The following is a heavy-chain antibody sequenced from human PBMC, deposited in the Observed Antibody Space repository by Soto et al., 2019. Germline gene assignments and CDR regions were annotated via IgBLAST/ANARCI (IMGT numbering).Heavy chain of an antibody. Sequence: SVKVSCKASGGTFSSYAISWVRQAPGQGLEWMGGIIPIFGTANYAQKFQGRVTITADESTSTAYMELSSLRSEDTAVYYCARRNYYDSSGYYGNWFDPWGQGSLVTVSS. J-gene: IGHJ5*02. D-gene: IGHD3-22*01. V-gene: IGHV1-69*13. CDR2: IIPIFGTA. CDR1: GGTFSSYA. CDR3: ARRNYYDSSGYYGNWFDP.